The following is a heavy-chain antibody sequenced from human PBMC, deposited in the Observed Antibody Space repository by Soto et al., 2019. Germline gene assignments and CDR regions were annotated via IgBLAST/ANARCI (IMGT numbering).Heavy chain of an antibody. CDR1: GFTFSTYN. D-gene: IGHD1-26*01. CDR3: ARDYSGSFNWFDP. CDR2: ISGSSSTI. J-gene: IGHJ5*02. Sequence: EVQLVESGGDLVQPGGSLRLSCAASGFTFSTYNMNWVRLAPGKGLEWVSYISGSSSTIYYADSVKGRFTISRDNAKKSLYLQMNSLRVDDTAVYYCARDYSGSFNWFDPWGQGTLVTVSS. V-gene: IGHV3-48*01.